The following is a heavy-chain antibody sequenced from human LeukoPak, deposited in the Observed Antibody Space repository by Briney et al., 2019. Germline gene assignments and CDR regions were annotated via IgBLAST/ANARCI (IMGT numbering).Heavy chain of an antibody. CDR1: GFPFSNYA. CDR2: ISYDGSNK. V-gene: IGHV3-30-3*01. D-gene: IGHD3-10*01. CDR3: ARDRRFGELHDAFDI. Sequence: GGSPRLSCAASGFPFSNYAMRWVRQAPGEGLEWVAVISYDGSNKYYADSVKGRFTISRDNSKNTLYLQMNSLRVEDTAVYHCARDRRFGELHDAFDIWGQGTMVTVSS. J-gene: IGHJ3*02.